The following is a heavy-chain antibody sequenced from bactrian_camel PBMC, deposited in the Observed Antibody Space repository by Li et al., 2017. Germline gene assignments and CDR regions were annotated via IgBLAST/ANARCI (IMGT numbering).Heavy chain of an antibody. V-gene: IGHV3S40*01. J-gene: IGHJ4*01. D-gene: IGHD1*01. CDR1: VSRYC. CDR2: ITTGGRSE. CDR3: AAKRVIGDWDDDSRYHY. Sequence: DVQLVESGGGSVQAGGSLRLSCVASVSRYCMGWFRQAPGKEREGVAAITTGGRSEYYADSVLGRFTISVDNDKTTVYLQMNNVKPEDTAIYYCAAKRVIGDWDDDSRYHYWGQGTQVTVS.